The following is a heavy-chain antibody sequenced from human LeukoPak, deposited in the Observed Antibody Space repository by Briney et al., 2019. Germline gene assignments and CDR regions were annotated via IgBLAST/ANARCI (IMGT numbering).Heavy chain of an antibody. V-gene: IGHV3-7*01. CDR1: GFTFNRCW. D-gene: IGHD2-21*02. Sequence: GGSLRLSCVVSGFTFNRCWMNWVRQAPGKGLERVAHINPDGRDTYYVDSVRGRFTISRDNAQNSMYLQMNSLRVEDTAVYYCTSWGDTTAEYFQRWGQGTLVTVSS. CDR2: INPDGRDT. J-gene: IGHJ1*01. CDR3: TSWGDTTAEYFQR.